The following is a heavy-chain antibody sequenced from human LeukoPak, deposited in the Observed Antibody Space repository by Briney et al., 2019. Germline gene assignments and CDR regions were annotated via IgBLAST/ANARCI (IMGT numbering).Heavy chain of an antibody. Sequence: GESLKISCKGSGYSFTSYWIGWVRRMPGKGLEWMGIIYPGDSDTRYSPSFQGQVTISADKSISTAYLQWSSLKASDTAMYYCARPFYYDSSGYPPYYGMDVWGQGTTVTVSS. J-gene: IGHJ6*02. V-gene: IGHV5-51*01. D-gene: IGHD3-22*01. CDR2: IYPGDSDT. CDR1: GYSFTSYW. CDR3: ARPFYYDSSGYPPYYGMDV.